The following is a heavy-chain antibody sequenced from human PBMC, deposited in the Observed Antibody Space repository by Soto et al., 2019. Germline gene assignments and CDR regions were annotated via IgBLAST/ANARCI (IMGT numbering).Heavy chain of an antibody. CDR3: ARDYYDSSGYYYRAFDI. Sequence: TLSLTCAISGDSVSSNSAAWNWIRQSPSRGLEWLGRTYYRSKWYNDYAVSVKSRITINPDTSKNQFSLQLNSVTPEDTAVYYCARDYYDSSGYYYRAFDIWGQGTMVTVSS. CDR1: GDSVSSNSAA. D-gene: IGHD3-22*01. J-gene: IGHJ3*02. CDR2: TYYRSKWYN. V-gene: IGHV6-1*01.